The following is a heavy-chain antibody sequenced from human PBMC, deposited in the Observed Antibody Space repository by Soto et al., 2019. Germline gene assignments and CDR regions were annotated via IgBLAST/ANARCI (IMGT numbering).Heavy chain of an antibody. Sequence: PSGSLAGTCTVAGGSISSSSYYWGWIRQPPGKGLEWIGRIYYSGITYYNPSLNNRVTISVDTSKNQFSLKLSSVTAADTAVYYCARAQRGYRYGSDGGGFDYRGEGNP. D-gene: IGHD5-18*01. CDR1: GGSISSSSYY. V-gene: IGHV4-39*01. CDR2: IYYSGIT. J-gene: IGHJ4*02. CDR3: ARAQRGYRYGSDGGGFDY.